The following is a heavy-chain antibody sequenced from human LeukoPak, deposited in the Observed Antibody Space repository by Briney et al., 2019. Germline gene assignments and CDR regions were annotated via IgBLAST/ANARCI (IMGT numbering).Heavy chain of an antibody. J-gene: IGHJ5*02. CDR2: IYTSGST. D-gene: IGHD3-10*01. CDR3: ARDMGGDYGSESYNWFDP. Sequence: PSETLSLTCTVSGGSISSSSYYWGWIRQPAGKGLEWIGRIYTSGSTNYNPSLKSRVTMSVDTSKNQFSLKLSSVTAADTAVYYCARDMGGDYGSESYNWFDPWGQGTLVTVSS. V-gene: IGHV4-61*02. CDR1: GGSISSSSYY.